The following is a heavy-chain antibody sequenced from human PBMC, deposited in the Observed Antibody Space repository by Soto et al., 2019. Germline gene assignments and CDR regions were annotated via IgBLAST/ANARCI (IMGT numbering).Heavy chain of an antibody. CDR2: IYDSGGT. D-gene: IGHD6-19*01. V-gene: IGHV4-30-2*01. CDR1: GGSISSGGYS. CDR3: ARDLGSSGRYYYYYGMDV. Sequence: SSETLSLTCAVSGGSISSGGYSWSWIRQPPGKGLEWIGYIYDSGGTYYNPSLKSRVTISVDKSKNQFSLKLSSVTAADTAVYYCARDLGSSGRYYYYYGMDVWGQGTTVPVSS. J-gene: IGHJ6*02.